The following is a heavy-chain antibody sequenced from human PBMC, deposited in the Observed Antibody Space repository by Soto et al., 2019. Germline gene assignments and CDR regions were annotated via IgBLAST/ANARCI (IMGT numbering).Heavy chain of an antibody. CDR3: AKVRYSSPMGYYYGMDV. V-gene: IGHV1-69*13. Sequence: SVKVSCKASRVAFSKFIVTWVRQAPVLGLEWVGGIIPIFGTANYAQKFQGRVTITADESTSTSYMEVNNLRSEDTAVYYCAKVRYSSPMGYYYGMDVWGQGTTVTVSS. CDR2: IIPIFGTA. J-gene: IGHJ6*02. D-gene: IGHD6-19*01. CDR1: RVAFSKFI.